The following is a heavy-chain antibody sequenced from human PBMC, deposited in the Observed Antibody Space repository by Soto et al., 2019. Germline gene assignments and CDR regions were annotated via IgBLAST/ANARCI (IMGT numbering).Heavy chain of an antibody. CDR3: ARLGITMVRGVIRRNWFDP. CDR2: INHSGST. J-gene: IGHJ5*02. CDR1: GGSFSGYY. D-gene: IGHD3-10*01. V-gene: IGHV4-34*01. Sequence: PSETLSLTCAVYGGSFSGYYWSWIRQPPGKGLEWIGEINHSGSTNYNPSLKSRVTISVDTSKNQFSLKLSSVTAADTAVYYCARLGITMVRGVIRRNWFDPWGQGTLVTVSS.